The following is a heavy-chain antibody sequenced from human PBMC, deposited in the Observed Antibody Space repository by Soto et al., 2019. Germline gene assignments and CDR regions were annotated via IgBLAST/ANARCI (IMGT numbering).Heavy chain of an antibody. Sequence: PSETLSLTCTVSCGSISSGDYYWSWIRQPPGKGLEWIGYIYYSGSTYYNPSLKSRVTISVDTSKNQFSLKLSSVTAADTAVYYCARLEVVVTPYFDYWGQGTLVTVSS. CDR2: IYYSGST. V-gene: IGHV4-30-4*01. J-gene: IGHJ4*02. CDR1: CGSISSGDYY. CDR3: ARLEVVVTPYFDY. D-gene: IGHD3-22*01.